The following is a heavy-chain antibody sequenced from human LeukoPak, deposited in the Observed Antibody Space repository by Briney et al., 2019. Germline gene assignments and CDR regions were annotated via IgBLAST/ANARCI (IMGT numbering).Heavy chain of an antibody. J-gene: IGHJ3*02. CDR3: ARGTAAASERAFDI. Sequence: SETLSLTCTVSGGSISSSSYYWGWIRQPPGKGLEWIGSIYYSGSTYYNPSLKSRVTISVDTSKNQFSLKLRSVTAADTAVYYCARGTAAASERAFDIWGQGTMVNVSS. CDR1: GGSISSSSYY. V-gene: IGHV4-39*07. D-gene: IGHD6-13*01. CDR2: IYYSGST.